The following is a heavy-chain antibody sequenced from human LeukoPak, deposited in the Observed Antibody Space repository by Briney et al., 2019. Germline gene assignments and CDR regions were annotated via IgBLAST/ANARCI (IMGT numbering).Heavy chain of an antibody. CDR1: GFTFSDYY. D-gene: IGHD2-2*01. CDR3: ARESIVVVPAAMYYYGMDV. V-gene: IGHV3-11*04. J-gene: IGHJ6*02. Sequence: GGSLRLSCAASGFTFSDYYMSWIRQAPGKGLEWVSYISSSGSTIYYADSVKGRFTISRDNAKNSLYLQMNSLRAEDTAVYYCARESIVVVPAAMYYYGMDVWGQGTTVTVSS. CDR2: ISSSGSTI.